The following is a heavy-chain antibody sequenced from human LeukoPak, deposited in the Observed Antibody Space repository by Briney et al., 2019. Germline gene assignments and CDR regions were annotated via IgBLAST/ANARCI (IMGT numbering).Heavy chain of an antibody. CDR2: ISSSSSYI. V-gene: IGHV3-21*06. Sequence: GGSLRLSCAASGFTFSSYSLNWVRQAPGKGLEWVSFISSSSSYIYYADSVKGRLTISRDNAKNLLYLQMNSLRAEDTAVYYCARVSPRSRSWYGPSDLWGQGTLVTVSS. J-gene: IGHJ5*02. CDR3: ARVSPRSRSWYGPSDL. D-gene: IGHD6-13*01. CDR1: GFTFSSYS.